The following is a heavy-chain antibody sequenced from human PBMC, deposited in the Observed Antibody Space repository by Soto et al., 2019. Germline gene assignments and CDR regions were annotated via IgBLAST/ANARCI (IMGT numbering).Heavy chain of an antibody. J-gene: IGHJ6*02. V-gene: IGHV3-15*01. CDR1: GFTFSNAW. CDR2: IKSKTDGGTT. Sequence: GGSLRLSCAASGFTFSNAWMSWVRQAPGKGLEWVGRIKSKTDGGTTDYAAPVKGRFTISRDDSKNTLYLQMNSLKTEDTAVYYCTTGPIXMVRGVRKDYYYYGMDVWGQGTTVTVSS. CDR3: TTGPIXMVRGVRKDYYYYGMDV. D-gene: IGHD3-10*01.